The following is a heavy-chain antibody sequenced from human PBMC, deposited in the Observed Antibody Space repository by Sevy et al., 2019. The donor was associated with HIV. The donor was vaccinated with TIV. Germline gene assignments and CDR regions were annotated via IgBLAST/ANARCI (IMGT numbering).Heavy chain of an antibody. V-gene: IGHV1-69*13. CDR2: FIPMFDTA. D-gene: IGHD3-22*01. Sequence: ASVKVSCKASGGTFSNYAISWVRQAPGQGLEWMGGFIPMFDTANSALKFQGRVTLTADGSTSTAYMGLCSLRSEDTAVYYCTRSYYESSGYSPLYYYGLDVWGQGTTVTVSS. CDR3: TRSYYESSGYSPLYYYGLDV. J-gene: IGHJ6*02. CDR1: GGTFSNYA.